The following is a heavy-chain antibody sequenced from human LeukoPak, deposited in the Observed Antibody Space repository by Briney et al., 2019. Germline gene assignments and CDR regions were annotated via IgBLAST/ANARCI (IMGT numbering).Heavy chain of an antibody. CDR1: GFTVSSNY. V-gene: IGHV3-53*01. CDR2: ISAGGST. D-gene: IGHD3-10*01. J-gene: IGHJ4*02. CDR3: ASGVTYYYGSASDY. Sequence: PGGSLRLSCAASGFTVSSNYMTWVRQAPGKGLEWVSVISAGGSTYYADSVKGRFTIPRDNSKNTLYLQMNSLRAEDTAVYYCASGVTYYYGSASDYWGQGTLVTVSS.